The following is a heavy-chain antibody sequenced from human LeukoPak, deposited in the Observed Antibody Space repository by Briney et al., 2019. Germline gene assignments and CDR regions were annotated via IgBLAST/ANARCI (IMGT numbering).Heavy chain of an antibody. CDR1: GYTFTSYD. J-gene: IGHJ4*02. CDR3: ARRGGYQYYFDY. V-gene: IGHV1-8*03. Sequence: ASVKVSCRASGYTFTSYDINWVRQATGQGLEWMGWMNPNSGNTGYAQKFQGRVTITRDTSISTAYMELSSLRSEDTAVYYCARRGGYQYYFDYWGQGTLVTVSS. D-gene: IGHD3-22*01. CDR2: MNPNSGNT.